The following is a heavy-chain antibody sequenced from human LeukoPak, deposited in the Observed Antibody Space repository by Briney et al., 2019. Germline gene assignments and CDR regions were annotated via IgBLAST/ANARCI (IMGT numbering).Heavy chain of an antibody. CDR3: ATGGAGHGGNSGHYYHYMDV. CDR1: GYTFTDYY. CDR2: VDPEDGET. V-gene: IGHV1-69-2*01. J-gene: IGHJ6*03. Sequence: ASVKVSCKASGYTFTDYYMHWVQQAPGKGLEWMGRVDPEDGETLYAEKFQGRVTMTADTSTDTAFMEVNTLRSEDTAIYYCATGGAGHGGNSGHYYHYMDVWGKGTTVTVSS. D-gene: IGHD4-23*01.